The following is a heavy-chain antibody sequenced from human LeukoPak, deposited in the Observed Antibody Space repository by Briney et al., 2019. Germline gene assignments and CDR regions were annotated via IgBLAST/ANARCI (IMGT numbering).Heavy chain of an antibody. CDR1: GFTLRNYW. CDR3: ARGLAVAGNCMDV. Sequence: GGSLRLSCGASGFTLRNYWMHWVRQAPGKGLVWVSRINSDGTMTNYADSVKGRFTISRDNAKNTLHLQMNSLRAEDTAVYYCARGLAVAGNCMDVCGQGTTVTVSS. J-gene: IGHJ6*02. D-gene: IGHD6-19*01. CDR2: INSDGTMT. V-gene: IGHV3-74*01.